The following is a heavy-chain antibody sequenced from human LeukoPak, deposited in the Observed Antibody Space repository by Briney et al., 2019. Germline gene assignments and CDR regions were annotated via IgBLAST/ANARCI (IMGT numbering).Heavy chain of an antibody. Sequence: PGGSLRLSCATSGFTFSNAWMNWVRQAPGKGLEWVGRIRSNSDGGTIDYAAPVKGRFALSSDDSKNTLYLQMNSLQTEDTAVYYCATDFYDTTWGQGTLVTVSS. J-gene: IGHJ5*02. V-gene: IGHV3-15*07. CDR1: GFTFSNAW. CDR2: IRSNSDGGTI. D-gene: IGHD3-22*01. CDR3: ATDFYDTT.